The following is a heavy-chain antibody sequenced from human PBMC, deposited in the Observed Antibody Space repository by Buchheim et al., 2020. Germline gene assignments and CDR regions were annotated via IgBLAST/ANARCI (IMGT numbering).Heavy chain of an antibody. D-gene: IGHD2-15*01. CDR3: ARGRGYCSGGSCRGFSGWFDP. V-gene: IGHV4-34*01. J-gene: IGHJ5*02. Sequence: QVQLQQWGAGLLKPSETLSLTCAVYGGSFSGYYWSWIRQPPGKGLEWIGEINHSGSTNYNPSLKSRVTISVDTSKNQFSLKLSSVTAADTAVYYCARGRGYCSGGSCRGFSGWFDPWGQGTL. CDR2: INHSGST. CDR1: GGSFSGYY.